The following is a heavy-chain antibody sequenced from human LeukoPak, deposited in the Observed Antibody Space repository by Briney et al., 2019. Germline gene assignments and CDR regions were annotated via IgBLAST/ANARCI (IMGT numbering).Heavy chain of an antibody. V-gene: IGHV4-34*01. J-gene: IGHJ4*02. CDR3: ARPSGYKRRGFDY. CDR2: INHSGST. D-gene: IGHD5-12*01. CDR1: GGSFSGDY. Sequence: SETLSLTCGVYGGSFSGDYWSWVRQPPGKGLEWIGEINHSGSTNYNPSLKSRVTISVDTSKNQFSLKLSSVTAADTAVYYCARPSGYKRRGFDYWGQGTLVTVSS.